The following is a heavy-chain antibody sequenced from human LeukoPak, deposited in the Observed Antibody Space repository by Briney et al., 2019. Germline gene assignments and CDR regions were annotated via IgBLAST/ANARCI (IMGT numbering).Heavy chain of an antibody. D-gene: IGHD2-21*02. CDR2: IYTSGST. V-gene: IGHV4-4*07. CDR1: GGSISSYY. J-gene: IGHJ6*03. CDR3: AREGALRVTPRIPDYYYYMDV. Sequence: SETLSLTCTVSGGSISSYYWSWIRQPPGKGLEWIGRIYTSGSTNYNPSLKSRVTMSVDTSKNQFSLKLSSVTAADTAVYYCAREGALRVTPRIPDYYYYMDVWGKGTTVTISS.